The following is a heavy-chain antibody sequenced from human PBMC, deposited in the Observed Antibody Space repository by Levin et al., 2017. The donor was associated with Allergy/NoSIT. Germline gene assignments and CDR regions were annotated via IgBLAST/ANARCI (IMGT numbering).Heavy chain of an antibody. V-gene: IGHV1-46*01. CDR3: ARDQDCSSTSCYISLEHYGMDV. J-gene: IGHJ6*02. CDR1: GYTFTSYY. D-gene: IGHD2-2*02. CDR2: INPSGGST. Sequence: GESLKISCKASGYTFTSYYMHWVRQAPGQGLEWMGIINPSGGSTSYAQKFQGRVTMTRDTSTSTVYMELSSLRSEDTAVYYCARDQDCSSTSCYISLEHYGMDVWGQGTTVTVSS.